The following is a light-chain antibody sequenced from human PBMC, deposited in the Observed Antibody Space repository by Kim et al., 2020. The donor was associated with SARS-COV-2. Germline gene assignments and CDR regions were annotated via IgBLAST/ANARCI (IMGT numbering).Light chain of an antibody. J-gene: IGLJ2*01. CDR1: SLRSYY. Sequence: SSELTQDPAVSVALGQTVRITCQGDSLRSYYASWYQQKPGQAPIVVISGKNNRPSGIPDRFSGSSSGNTASLTITGAQAEDEADYCCNSRDSNGYVLFGGGTQLTVL. V-gene: IGLV3-19*01. CDR2: GKN. CDR3: NSRDSNGYVL.